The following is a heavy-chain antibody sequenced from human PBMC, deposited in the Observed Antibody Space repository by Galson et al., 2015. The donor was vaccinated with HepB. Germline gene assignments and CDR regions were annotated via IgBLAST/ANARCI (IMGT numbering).Heavy chain of an antibody. D-gene: IGHD3-3*02. J-gene: IGHJ1*01. Sequence: SLRLSCAASGFIFSTYGIHWVRQAPGKGLEWVAVISHDGSNKYYADSVKGRFTIPRDNSRDTVYLQINSLRAEDTAVYYCAKGDPTTRTFFEHWGQGTLVTVSA. CDR1: GFIFSTYG. V-gene: IGHV3-30*18. CDR2: ISHDGSNK. CDR3: AKGDPTTRTFFEH.